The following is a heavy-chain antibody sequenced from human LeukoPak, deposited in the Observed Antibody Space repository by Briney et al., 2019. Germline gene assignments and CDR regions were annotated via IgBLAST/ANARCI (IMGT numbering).Heavy chain of an antibody. V-gene: IGHV3-48*03. D-gene: IGHD1-26*01. CDR1: GFSFSDYE. Sequence: GGSLRLSCVVSGFSFSDYEMAWVRQAPGMGLEWISYISNSGDIRRYADAVKGRFAISRDNAKNSVTLQMNSLRADDTGLYFCAGGPQYSGSYGDWGQGTLVTVSS. CDR2: ISNSGDIR. CDR3: AGGPQYSGSYGD. J-gene: IGHJ4*02.